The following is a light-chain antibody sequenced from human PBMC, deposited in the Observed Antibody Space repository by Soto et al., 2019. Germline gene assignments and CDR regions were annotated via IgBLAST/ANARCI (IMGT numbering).Light chain of an antibody. CDR2: GAS. V-gene: IGKV3-15*01. CDR1: QSVSSN. Sequence: EIVMTQSPATLSVSPGERATLSCRASQSVSSNLAWYQQKPGQAPRLLIYGASTRATDIPARFSGSGSGTEFTLTISSLQSEDFAVYYCQQYGNSITFGGGTKVEIK. CDR3: QQYGNSIT. J-gene: IGKJ4*01.